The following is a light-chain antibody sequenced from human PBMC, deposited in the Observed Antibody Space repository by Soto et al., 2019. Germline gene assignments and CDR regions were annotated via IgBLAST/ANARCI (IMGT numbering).Light chain of an antibody. CDR3: SSYAGSNNMV. J-gene: IGLJ2*01. Sequence: QSALTQPPSASGSPGQSVTISCTGTSSDVGGYNYVSWYQQHPGKAPKLMIYEVSKRPSGVPDRFSGSKAGNTASLTVSGRQAEDLADYYCSSYAGSNNMVFGGGAKVTVL. CDR1: SSDVGGYNY. V-gene: IGLV2-8*01. CDR2: EVS.